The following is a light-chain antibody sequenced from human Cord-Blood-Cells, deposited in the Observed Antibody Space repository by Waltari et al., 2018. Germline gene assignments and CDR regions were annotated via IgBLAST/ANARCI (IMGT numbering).Light chain of an antibody. Sequence: QSALTQPRSVSGSPGQSVTIPCTGTSSAVGGYNYVSWYQQHPGKAPKLMIYDVSKRPSGVPDRFSGSKSGNTASLTISGLQAEDEADYYCCSYAGSYTPFGTGTKVTVL. V-gene: IGLV2-11*01. CDR2: DVS. J-gene: IGLJ1*01. CDR3: CSYAGSYTP. CDR1: SSAVGGYNY.